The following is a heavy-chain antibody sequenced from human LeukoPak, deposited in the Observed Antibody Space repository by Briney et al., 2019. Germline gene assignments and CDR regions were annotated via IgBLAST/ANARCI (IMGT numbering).Heavy chain of an antibody. CDR2: IYPGDSDT. CDR3: ARRIAGSGVDY. D-gene: IGHD6-13*01. V-gene: IGHV5-51*01. Sequence: GESLKISCKGSGCNFISYWIGWVRQMPGKGLEWMGIIYPGDSDTRYSPSFQGQVTISADKPISTAYLQWRSLKASDSAMYYCARRIAGSGVDYWGQGTLVTVSS. J-gene: IGHJ4*02. CDR1: GCNFISYW.